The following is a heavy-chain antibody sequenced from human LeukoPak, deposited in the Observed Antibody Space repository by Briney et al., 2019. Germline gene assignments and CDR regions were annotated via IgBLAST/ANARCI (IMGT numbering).Heavy chain of an antibody. CDR2: ITNDNYDT. Sequence: GGSLRLSCAASGFTFSSHAMSWVRQAPEKGLEWVSSITNDNYDTFYPDSVKGRFTISRDESKNTLYLQMKSLRAEDTAVYYCAREGISRKMDFDYWGQGTLVTVSS. D-gene: IGHD2/OR15-2a*01. CDR1: GFTFSSHA. V-gene: IGHV3-23*01. J-gene: IGHJ4*02. CDR3: AREGISRKMDFDY.